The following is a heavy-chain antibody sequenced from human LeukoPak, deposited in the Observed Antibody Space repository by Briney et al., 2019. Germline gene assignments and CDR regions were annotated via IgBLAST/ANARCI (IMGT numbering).Heavy chain of an antibody. CDR2: INPSGGST. J-gene: IGHJ4*02. CDR1: GYTFTSYG. V-gene: IGHV1-46*01. CDR3: ARENGSYQTLDY. D-gene: IGHD1-26*01. Sequence: ASVKVSCKASGYTFTSYGINWVRQAPGQGLEWMGIINPSGGSTSYAQKFQGRVTMTRDTSTSTVYMELSSLRSEDTAVYYCARENGSYQTLDYWGQGTLVTVSS.